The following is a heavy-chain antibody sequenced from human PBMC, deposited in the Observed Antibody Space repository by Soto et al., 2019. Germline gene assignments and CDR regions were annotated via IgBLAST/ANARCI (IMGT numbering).Heavy chain of an antibody. CDR1: GDTFTGYY. J-gene: IGHJ6*03. V-gene: IGHV1-2*04. CDR3: ARESGWATATLVYCYFYMDV. Sequence: QVQLVQSGAEVKKPGASVTVSCRASGDTFTGYYMHWVRQAPGQGLEWMGWINPNSGVTKYAQKFQGWVTMTMDTSIRKVYMQLSRVRSDDTAVYYGARESGWATATLVYCYFYMDVWGTGTTVTVSS. D-gene: IGHD5-12*01. CDR2: INPNSGVT.